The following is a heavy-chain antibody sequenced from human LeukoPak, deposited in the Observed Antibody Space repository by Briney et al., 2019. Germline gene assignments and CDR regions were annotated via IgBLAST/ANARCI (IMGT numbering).Heavy chain of an antibody. CDR1: GYTFTSYY. J-gene: IGHJ4*02. V-gene: IGHV1-46*01. D-gene: IGHD6-6*01. Sequence: GASVKVSCKASGYTFTSYYMHWVRQAPGQGLEWMGIINPSGGSTSYAQKFQGRVTITADKSRSTAYMELSSLRSEDTAVYYCARGRAYSSSSGLFDYWGQGTLVTVSS. CDR2: INPSGGST. CDR3: ARGRAYSSSSGLFDY.